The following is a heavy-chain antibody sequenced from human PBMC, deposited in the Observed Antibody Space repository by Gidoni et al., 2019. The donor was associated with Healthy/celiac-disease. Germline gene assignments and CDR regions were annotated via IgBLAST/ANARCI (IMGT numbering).Heavy chain of an antibody. CDR1: GGTFSSYA. J-gene: IGHJ4*02. CDR3: ASNVDHYDSSGYNLFDY. CDR2: IIPIFGTA. V-gene: IGHV1-69*06. Sequence: QVQLVQSGAEVKKPGSSVKVSCKASGGTFSSYAISWMRQAPGQGLEWMGGIIPIFGTANYAQKFQGRVTITADKSTSTAYMELSSLRSEDTAVYYCASNVDHYDSSGYNLFDYWGQGTLVTVSS. D-gene: IGHD3-22*01.